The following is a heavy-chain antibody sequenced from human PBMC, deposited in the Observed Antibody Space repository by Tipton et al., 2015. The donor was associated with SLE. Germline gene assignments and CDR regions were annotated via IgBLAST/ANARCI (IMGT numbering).Heavy chain of an antibody. CDR3: ARHLGLAGFLDY. V-gene: IGHV4-38-2*02. CDR2: INHSGST. D-gene: IGHD6-13*01. CDR1: GYSISSGYY. J-gene: IGHJ4*02. Sequence: TLSLTCTVSGYSISSGYYWGWIRQPPGKGLDWIGEINHSGSTNYNPSLKSRVTISVDTSKNQFSLKPSSVTAADTAVYFCARHLGLAGFLDYWGQGTLVTVSS.